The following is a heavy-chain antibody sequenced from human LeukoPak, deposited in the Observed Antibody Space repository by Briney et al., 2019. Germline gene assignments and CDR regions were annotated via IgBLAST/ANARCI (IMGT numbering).Heavy chain of an antibody. CDR2: IFYSGST. CDR3: ARVDRDAFDI. Sequence: SQTLSLTCTVSGGSISSGGYYWSLIRQHPGKGLEWIGYIFYSGSTYYNPSLKSRVTISVDTSKNQFSLKLSSVTAADTAVYYCARVDRDAFDIWGQGTMVTVPS. D-gene: IGHD1-14*01. CDR1: GGSISSGGYY. J-gene: IGHJ3*02. V-gene: IGHV4-31*03.